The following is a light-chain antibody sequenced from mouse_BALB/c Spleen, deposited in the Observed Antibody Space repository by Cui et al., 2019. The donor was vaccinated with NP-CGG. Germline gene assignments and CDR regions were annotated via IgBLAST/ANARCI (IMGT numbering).Light chain of an antibody. CDR2: GTN. V-gene: IGLV1*01. Sequence: QAVVTQEYALTTSPGETVTLTCRSSTGAVTTNNYANWVQEKPDHLFTGLIGGTNNRAPGVPARFSGSLIGDEAALTITGAQTEDEAIYFCALWYSNHWVFGGGTRLTVL. CDR1: TGAVTTNNY. CDR3: ALWYSNHWV. J-gene: IGLJ1*01.